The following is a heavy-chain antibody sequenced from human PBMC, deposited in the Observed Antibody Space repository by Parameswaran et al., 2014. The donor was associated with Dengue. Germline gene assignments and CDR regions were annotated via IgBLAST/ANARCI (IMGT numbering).Heavy chain of an antibody. Sequence: WIRQPPGKGLEWIGYIYYSGSTYYNPSLKSRVTISVDTSKNQFSLKLSSVTAADTAVYYCARVSGDYEYYYYYYMDVWGKGTTVTVSS. CDR3: ARVSGDYEYYYYYYMDV. CDR2: IYYSGST. J-gene: IGHJ6*03. D-gene: IGHD4-17*01. V-gene: IGHV4-31*02.